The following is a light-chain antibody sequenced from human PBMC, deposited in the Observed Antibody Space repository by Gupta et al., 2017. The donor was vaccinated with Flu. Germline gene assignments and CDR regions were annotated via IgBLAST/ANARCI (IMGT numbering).Light chain of an antibody. Sequence: ISCHSSQSLLYSYCEPSWDWYLQQPGQPPQVLIQDVSIRLSGVPDRFSGSGSGTAFTLEISRVEAEDVGVYYCMQSIQRPLTFGGGTKVEIK. CDR1: QSLLYSYCEPS. CDR3: MQSIQRPLT. CDR2: DVS. V-gene: IGKV2D-29*01. J-gene: IGKJ4*01.